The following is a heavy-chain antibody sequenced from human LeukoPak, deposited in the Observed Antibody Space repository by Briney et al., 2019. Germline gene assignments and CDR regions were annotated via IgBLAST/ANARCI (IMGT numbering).Heavy chain of an antibody. J-gene: IGHJ6*04. CDR1: GFTFSSYE. CDR3: AGLGITMIGGV. V-gene: IGHV3-48*03. D-gene: IGHD3-10*02. Sequence: GGSLRLSCAASGFTFSSYEMNWVRQAPGKGLEWVSYISSSGSTIYYADSVKGRFTISRDNAKNSLYLQMNSLRAEDTAVYYCAGLGITMIGGVWGKGTTVTISS. CDR2: ISSSGSTI.